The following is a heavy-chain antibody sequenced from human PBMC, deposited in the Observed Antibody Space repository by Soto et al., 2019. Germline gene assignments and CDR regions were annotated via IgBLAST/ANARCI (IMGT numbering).Heavy chain of an antibody. CDR3: ASDRGASSPRGVKN. CDR1: GFIFSSHS. D-gene: IGHD6-6*01. CDR2: VWYDGSIK. J-gene: IGHJ4*02. V-gene: IGHV3-33*01. Sequence: QVQLVESGGGVVQPGRSLRLSCVASGFIFSSHSMHWVRQAPGKGLVWVAIVWYDGSIKNYADSVSGRFTISRANSRKTPHLQMKSQRGDDTAVYYCASDRGASSPRGVKNWAQGTLVTVSS.